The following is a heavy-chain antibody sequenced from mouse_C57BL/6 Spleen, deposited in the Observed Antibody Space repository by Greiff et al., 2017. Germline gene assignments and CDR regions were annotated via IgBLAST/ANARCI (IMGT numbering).Heavy chain of an antibody. CDR3: ASHTYSYDGGFAY. Sequence: VKLQESGGGLVQPGESLKLSCESNEYEFPSHDMSWVRQTPEKRLELVAAINSDGGSTYYSDTMERIVIISRDTTKKTLYLQMSSLRSEDTAVYYCASHTYSYDGGFAYWGQGTLVTVSA. CDR1: EYEFPSHD. D-gene: IGHD2-12*01. CDR2: INSDGGST. V-gene: IGHV5-2*01. J-gene: IGHJ3*01.